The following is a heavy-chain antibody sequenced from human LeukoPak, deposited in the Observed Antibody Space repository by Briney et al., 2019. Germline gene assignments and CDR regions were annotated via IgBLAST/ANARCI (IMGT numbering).Heavy chain of an antibody. CDR1: GFTFSSYS. CDR2: VITGSNYI. D-gene: IGHD1-26*01. J-gene: IGHJ3*02. Sequence: GGSLRLSCTASGFTFSSYSLNWVRQAPGKGLEWVSSVITGSNYIYYADSVKGRFTISRDNSRDTVDLQMNSLRTEDTALYYCATSKRLVGAGGEFEIWGQGTMVTVSS. CDR3: ATSKRLVGAGGEFEI. V-gene: IGHV3-21*01.